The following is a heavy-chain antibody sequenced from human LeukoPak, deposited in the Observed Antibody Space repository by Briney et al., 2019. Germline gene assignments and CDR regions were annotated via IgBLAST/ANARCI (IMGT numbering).Heavy chain of an antibody. Sequence: SGGSLRLSCAASGFTVSSNYMSWVRQAPGKGLEWVSVIYSGGGSTYYADSVKGRFTISRDKSKNTLYLQMNSLRVEDTAVYYCAIPPDTAMVTSSWGQGTLVTVSS. CDR3: AIPPDTAMVTSS. D-gene: IGHD5-18*01. CDR2: IYSGGGST. V-gene: IGHV3-66*04. J-gene: IGHJ4*02. CDR1: GFTVSSNY.